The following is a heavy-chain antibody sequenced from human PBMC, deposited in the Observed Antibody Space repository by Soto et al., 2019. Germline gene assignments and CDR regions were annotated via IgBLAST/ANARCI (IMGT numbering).Heavy chain of an antibody. Sequence: EVQLVESGGGLVKPGGSLRLSCAASGFTFSSYSMNWVRQAPGKGLEWVSSISSSSSYIYYADSVKGRLTIPRDNAKNSLYLQMNSLRAEDTAVYYCARDRGDCSFDYWGQGTLVTVSS. V-gene: IGHV3-21*01. J-gene: IGHJ4*02. CDR2: ISSSSSYI. D-gene: IGHD2-21*02. CDR1: GFTFSSYS. CDR3: ARDRGDCSFDY.